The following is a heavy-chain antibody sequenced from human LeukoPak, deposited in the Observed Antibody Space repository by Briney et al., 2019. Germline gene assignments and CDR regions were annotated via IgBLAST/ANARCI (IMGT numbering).Heavy chain of an antibody. J-gene: IGHJ5*02. CDR1: GGSISSYY. CDR2: IYYSGSI. V-gene: IGHV4-59*01. D-gene: IGHD3-22*01. CDR3: ARAQTYYYDSSGSPPIPFDP. Sequence: SETLSLTCTVSGGSISSYYWSWIRQPPGKGLEWIGYIYYSGSINYNPSLKSRVTISVDTSKNQFSLKLSSVTAADTAVYYCARAQTYYYDSSGSPPIPFDPWGQGTLVTVSS.